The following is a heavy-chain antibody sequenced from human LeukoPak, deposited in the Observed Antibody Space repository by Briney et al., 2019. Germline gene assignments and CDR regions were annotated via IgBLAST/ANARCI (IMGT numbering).Heavy chain of an antibody. J-gene: IGHJ3*02. D-gene: IGHD1-26*01. CDR2: IFDAGRT. V-gene: IGHV3-53*01. Sequence: PGGSLRLSCAASGFTVSGTYMSWVRQAAGKGWEWVSTIFDAGRTTYADSVKGRFTISRDNAKNSLFLQMNSLRAEDTAVYYCARVRTSYLQDAFDIWGQGTMVSVSS. CDR1: GFTVSGTY. CDR3: ARVRTSYLQDAFDI.